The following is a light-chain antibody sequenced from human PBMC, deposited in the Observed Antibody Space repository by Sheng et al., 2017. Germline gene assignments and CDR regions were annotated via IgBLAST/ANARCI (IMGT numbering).Light chain of an antibody. CDR3: SSYTGTTNVVT. Sequence: QSALTQPPSVSGSAGQSVTIPCTGSSSDIGNYDRVSWYQQSPGTAPKLLISEVKNRPSGVPNRFSGSKSCNTASLTISGLQAEDEADYYCSSYTGTTNVVTFGGGTRLTVL. J-gene: IGLJ3*02. CDR2: EVK. CDR1: SSDIGNYDR. V-gene: IGLV2-18*02.